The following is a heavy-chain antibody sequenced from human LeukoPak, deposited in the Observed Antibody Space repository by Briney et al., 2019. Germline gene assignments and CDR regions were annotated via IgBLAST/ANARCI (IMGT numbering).Heavy chain of an antibody. J-gene: IGHJ1*01. V-gene: IGHV4-61*02. CDR2: IYTSGST. CDR3: ARDENYHDSSGYAEYFQH. Sequence: SQTLSLTCTVSGDSISSGTYSWSWIRQPAGKGLEWIGRIYTSGSTNYNPSLKSRVTISVDTSKNQFSLKLSSVTAADTAVYYCARDENYHDSSGYAEYFQHWGQGTLVTVSS. CDR1: GDSISSGTYS. D-gene: IGHD3-22*01.